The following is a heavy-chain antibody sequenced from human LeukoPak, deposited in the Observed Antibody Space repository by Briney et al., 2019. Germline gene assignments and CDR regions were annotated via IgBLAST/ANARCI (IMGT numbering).Heavy chain of an antibody. V-gene: IGHV3-30*04. CDR1: GFTFSSYA. D-gene: IGHD3-22*01. J-gene: IGHJ4*02. CDR3: ARSTTIYYYDSSGYSSGFDY. Sequence: GGSLRLSCAASGFTFSSYAMHWVRQAPGKGLEWVAVISYDGGNKYYADSVKGRFTISRDNSKNALYLQMNSLRAEDTAVYYCARSTTIYYYDSSGYSSGFDYWGQGTLVTVSS. CDR2: ISYDGGNK.